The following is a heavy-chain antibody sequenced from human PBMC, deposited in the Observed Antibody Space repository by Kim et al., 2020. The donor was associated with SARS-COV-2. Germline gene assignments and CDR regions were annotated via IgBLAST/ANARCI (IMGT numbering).Heavy chain of an antibody. V-gene: IGHV4-34*01. CDR3: ARSQPLIVVVPAAKIGYG. CDR2: INHSGST. D-gene: IGHD2-2*01. J-gene: IGHJ6*01. CDR1: GGSFSGYY. Sequence: SETLSLTCAVYGGSFSGYYWSWIRQPPGKGLEWIGEINHSGSTNYNPSLKSRVTISVDTSKNQFSLKLSSVTAADTVVYYCARSQPLIVVVPAAKIGYG.